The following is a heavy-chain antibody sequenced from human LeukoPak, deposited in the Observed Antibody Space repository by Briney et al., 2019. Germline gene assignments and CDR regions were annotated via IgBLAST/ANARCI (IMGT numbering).Heavy chain of an antibody. CDR2: INPNNGGT. J-gene: IGHJ4*02. CDR1: GYTFTAYY. Sequence: GASVTVSCKASGYTFTAYYMHWVRQAPGQGFEWMGWINPNNGGTNYAQKFQGRVTLTRDTSINTAYMELSRLKSDDSALYFCAREVAATFYSDCWGQGTLVTVSS. V-gene: IGHV1-2*02. CDR3: AREVAATFYSDC. D-gene: IGHD2-15*01.